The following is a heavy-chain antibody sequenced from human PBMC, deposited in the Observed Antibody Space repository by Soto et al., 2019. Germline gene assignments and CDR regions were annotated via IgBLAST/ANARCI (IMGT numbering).Heavy chain of an antibody. CDR1: GGSISSYY. D-gene: IGHD2-21*01. Sequence: NPSETLSLTCTVSGGSISSYYWSWIRQPPGKGLEWIGYIYYSGSTNYNPSLKSRVTISVDTSKNQFSLKLSSVTAADTAVYYCAGWSRDGYQRGNWFDPWGQGTLVTVSS. CDR3: AGWSRDGYQRGNWFDP. J-gene: IGHJ5*02. CDR2: IYYSGST. V-gene: IGHV4-59*01.